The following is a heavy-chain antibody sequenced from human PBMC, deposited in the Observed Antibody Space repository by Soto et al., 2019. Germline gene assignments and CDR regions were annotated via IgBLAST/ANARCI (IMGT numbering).Heavy chain of an antibody. V-gene: IGHV3-21*01. CDR2: ISSSSSYI. CDR3: ARDSYVQESSYGIAAAGTSNYYYYGMDV. J-gene: IGHJ6*02. CDR1: GFTFSSYS. D-gene: IGHD6-13*01. Sequence: GGSLRLSCAASGFTFSSYSMNWVRQAPGKGLEWVSSISSSSSYIYYADSVKGRFTISRDNAKNSLYLQMNSLRAEDTAVYYCARDSYVQESSYGIAAAGTSNYYYYGMDVWGQGTTVTVSS.